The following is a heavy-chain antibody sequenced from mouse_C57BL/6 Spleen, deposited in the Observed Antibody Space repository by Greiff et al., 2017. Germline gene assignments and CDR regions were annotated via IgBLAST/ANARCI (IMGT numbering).Heavy chain of an antibody. CDR1: GYTFTSYW. CDR3: ARGGYYGSSYDWFAY. Sequence: VKLQQPGTELVKPGASVKLSCKASGYTFTSYWMHWVKQRPGQGLEWIGNINPSNGGTNYNEKFKSKATLTVDKSSSTAYMQLSSLTSEDSAVYYGARGGYYGSSYDWFAYWGQGTLVTVSA. V-gene: IGHV1-53*01. CDR2: INPSNGGT. J-gene: IGHJ3*01. D-gene: IGHD1-1*01.